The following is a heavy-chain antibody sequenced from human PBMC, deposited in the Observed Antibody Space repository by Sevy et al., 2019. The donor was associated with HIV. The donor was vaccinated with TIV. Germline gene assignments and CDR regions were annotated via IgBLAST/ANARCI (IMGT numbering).Heavy chain of an antibody. D-gene: IGHD6-6*01. CDR3: AKDNRPATMSNSSYYYYYGMDV. CDR1: GFSFGDYA. Sequence: GGSLRLSCAASGFSFGDYAMHWVRQAPGKGLEWVSGISWNSVSLDYADSVKGRFTISRDNAKNSLFLQMKRLRSEDTALYYCAKDNRPATMSNSSYYYYYGMDVWGQGTTVTVSS. CDR2: ISWNSVSL. V-gene: IGHV3-9*01. J-gene: IGHJ6*02.